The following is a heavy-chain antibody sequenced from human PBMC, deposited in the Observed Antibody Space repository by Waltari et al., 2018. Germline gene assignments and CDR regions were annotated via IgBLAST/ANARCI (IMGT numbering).Heavy chain of an antibody. CDR3: ARDRGVAAWGMDV. Sequence: QVQLQESGPGLVQPSATLSLTCTVSGCSISSYYWRWIRQPPGKGLEWIGYIYYSGSTNYNPSLKSRVTISVDTAKNQFSLKLSSVTAADTAVYYCARDRGVAAWGMDVWGQGTTVTVSS. CDR1: GCSISSYY. CDR2: IYYSGST. D-gene: IGHD3-10*01. J-gene: IGHJ6*02. V-gene: IGHV4-59*01.